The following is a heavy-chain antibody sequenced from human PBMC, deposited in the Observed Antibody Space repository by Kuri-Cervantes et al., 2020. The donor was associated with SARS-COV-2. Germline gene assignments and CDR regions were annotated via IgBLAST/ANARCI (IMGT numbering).Heavy chain of an antibody. CDR1: GFTFSDYY. V-gene: IGHV3-11*01. D-gene: IGHD6-19*01. Sequence: GGSLRLSCAASGFTFSDYYMSWIRQAPGKGLEWVSYISSSGGTIYYADSVKGRFTISRDNAKNSLYLQMNSLRAEDTAVYYCARETSRTSGTGYYFDYWGQGTLVTVSS. J-gene: IGHJ4*02. CDR2: ISSSGGTI. CDR3: ARETSRTSGTGYYFDY.